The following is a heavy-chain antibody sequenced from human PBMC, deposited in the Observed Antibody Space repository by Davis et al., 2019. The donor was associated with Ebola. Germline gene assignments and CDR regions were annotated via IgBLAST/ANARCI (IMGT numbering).Heavy chain of an antibody. CDR3: ARDHFFAFDF. CDR2: ITKGSDAI. D-gene: IGHD3/OR15-3a*01. CDR1: GFVFSDFS. J-gene: IGHJ4*02. V-gene: IGHV3-48*02. Sequence: PGGSLRLSCAASGFVFSDFSMNWVRQAPGKGLEWITYITKGSDAIHYADSVKGRFTVSRDNAKNLVFLQMSSLRDEDSAVYYCARDHFFAFDFWCQGVHVSVSS.